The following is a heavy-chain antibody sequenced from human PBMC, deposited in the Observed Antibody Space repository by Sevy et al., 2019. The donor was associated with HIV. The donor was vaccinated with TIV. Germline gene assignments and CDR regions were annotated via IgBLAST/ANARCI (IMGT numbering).Heavy chain of an antibody. Sequence: GGSLRLSCAASGFXFSDAWMSWVRQAPGKGLEWVGRVKSKTDGGTTDYAEPVKGRFTISRDDSKNMVYLQMNSLKTDDTAVYYCSSIPDXXGQGTLVTVSS. V-gene: IGHV3-15*01. D-gene: IGHD2-21*01. CDR2: VKSKTDGGTT. CDR1: GFXFSDAW. J-gene: IGHJ5*02. CDR3: SSIPDX.